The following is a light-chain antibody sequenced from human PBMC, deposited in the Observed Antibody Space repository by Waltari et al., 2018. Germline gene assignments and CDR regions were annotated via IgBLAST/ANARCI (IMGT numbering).Light chain of an antibody. CDR1: QSINTY. V-gene: IGKV1-39*01. J-gene: IGKJ2*01. CDR2: TAS. Sequence: DIQMTQSPSSLSASVGDRVTITCRASQSINTYLNWYQQKEGKAPKLLLYTASSFQSGVPSRFSGSGFGTDFTLTISSLQPEDFATYYCQQSYSTPHTFGQGTKLEIK. CDR3: QQSYSTPHT.